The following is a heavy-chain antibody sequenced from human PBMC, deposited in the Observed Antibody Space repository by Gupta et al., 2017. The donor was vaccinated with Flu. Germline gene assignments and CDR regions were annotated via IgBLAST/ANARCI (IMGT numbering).Heavy chain of an antibody. CDR2: IYHSGST. J-gene: IGHJ4*01. D-gene: IGHD5-12*01. CDR3: AREVDRVATITALDY. CDR1: GYSISSGYY. Sequence: QVQLQESGPGLVKPSATLSLPFAVSGYSISSGYYWGWIRQPPGKGLEWIGSIYHSGSTYYNPSLKSRVTISVDTSKNQFSRKLSSVTAADTAVYYCAREVDRVATITALDYWGHGTLVTVSS. V-gene: IGHV4-38-2*02.